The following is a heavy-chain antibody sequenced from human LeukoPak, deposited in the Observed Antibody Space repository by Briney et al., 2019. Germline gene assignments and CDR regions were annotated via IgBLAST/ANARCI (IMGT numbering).Heavy chain of an antibody. CDR2: IRYDGSNK. CDR3: AKLLGEDIVVVPAAMANYYYYMDV. CDR1: GFTFSSYG. J-gene: IGHJ6*03. D-gene: IGHD2-2*01. V-gene: IGHV3-30*02. Sequence: QPGGSLRLSCAASGFTFSSYGMHWVRQAPGKGLEWVAFIRYDGSNKYYADSVKGRFTISRDNSKNTLYLQMNSLRAEDTAVYYCAKLLGEDIVVVPAAMANYYYYMDVWGKGTTVTVSS.